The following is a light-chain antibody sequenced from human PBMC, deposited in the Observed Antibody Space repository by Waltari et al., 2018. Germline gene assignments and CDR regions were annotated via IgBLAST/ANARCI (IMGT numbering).Light chain of an antibody. V-gene: IGKV1-5*03. Sequence: DIHMTQTPSPLSSSVGDRVTITCLASRSIRVWLAWYQQKPGKAPKLLIYKASSLESGVPARFSGSGSGTEFTLTISSLQPDDFATYYCQQYNTFPFTFGPGTKVDIK. CDR2: KAS. CDR3: QQYNTFPFT. CDR1: RSIRVW. J-gene: IGKJ3*01.